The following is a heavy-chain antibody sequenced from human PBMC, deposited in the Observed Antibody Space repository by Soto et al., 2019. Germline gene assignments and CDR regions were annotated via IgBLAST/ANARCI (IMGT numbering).Heavy chain of an antibody. CDR2: IDWDDDK. V-gene: IGHV2-70*01. D-gene: IGHD3-22*01. CDR3: ARIPSDYDGSGPHFDY. J-gene: IGHJ4*02. CDR1: GFSLSTSGMC. Sequence: SGPTLVNPTQTLTLTCTFSGFSLSTSGMCVSWIRQPPGKALEWLALIDWDDDKYYSTSLKTRLTISKDTSKNQVVLTMTNMDPVDTATFYCARIPSDYDGSGPHFDYWGQGTLVTVSP.